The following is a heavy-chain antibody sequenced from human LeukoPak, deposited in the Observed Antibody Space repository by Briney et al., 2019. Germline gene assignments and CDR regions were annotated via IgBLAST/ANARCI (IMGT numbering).Heavy chain of an antibody. Sequence: SETLSLTCTVSGGSISSYYWSWLRQPPGKGLEWIGYIYYSGSTNYNPSLTSRVTISVDTSKNQFSLKLSSVTAADTAVYYCARGRRGTIFGVVTSNGYLYYYYYMDVWGKGTTVTVSS. D-gene: IGHD3-3*01. CDR2: IYYSGST. J-gene: IGHJ6*03. CDR3: ARGRRGTIFGVVTSNGYLYYYYYMDV. CDR1: GGSISSYY. V-gene: IGHV4-59*01.